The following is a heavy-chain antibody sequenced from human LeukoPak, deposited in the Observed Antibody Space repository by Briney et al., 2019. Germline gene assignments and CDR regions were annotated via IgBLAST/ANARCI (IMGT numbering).Heavy chain of an antibody. J-gene: IGHJ5*02. CDR2: IYYSGST. CDR1: GGSISSSSYY. CDR3: ARGPYGDYVWQYNWFDP. Sequence: SETLSLTCTVSGGSISSSSYYWGWIRRPPGKGLEWIGSIYYSGSTYYNPSLKSRVTISVDTSKNQFSLKLSSVTAADTAVYYCARGPYGDYVWQYNWFDPWGQGTLVTVSS. D-gene: IGHD4-17*01. V-gene: IGHV4-39*01.